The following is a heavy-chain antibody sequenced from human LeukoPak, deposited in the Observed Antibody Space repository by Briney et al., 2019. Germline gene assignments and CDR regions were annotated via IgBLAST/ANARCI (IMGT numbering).Heavy chain of an antibody. J-gene: IGHJ4*02. CDR2: IIPILGIA. Sequence: ASVKVSCKASGGTFSSYAISWVRQAPGQGLEWMGRIIPILGIANYAQKFQGRVTITADESTSTAYMELSSLRSEDTAVYYCASRPVRGSYDFDYWGQGTLVTVSS. V-gene: IGHV1-69*04. CDR3: ASRPVRGSYDFDY. D-gene: IGHD1-26*01. CDR1: GGTFSSYA.